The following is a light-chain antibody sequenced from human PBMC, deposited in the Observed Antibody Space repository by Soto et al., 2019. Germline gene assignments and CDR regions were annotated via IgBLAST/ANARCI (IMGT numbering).Light chain of an antibody. CDR1: QNIGTY. Sequence: IVLTQSPGTLSLSPGERATLSCRASQNIGTYLAWYQQKPGLAPRLLIYDASRRATGIADRFSGSGSGTDFTLTISRLEPEDFAVYYCQQYGSSPSFGGGTKVDI. CDR3: QQYGSSPS. J-gene: IGKJ4*01. CDR2: DAS. V-gene: IGKV3D-20*01.